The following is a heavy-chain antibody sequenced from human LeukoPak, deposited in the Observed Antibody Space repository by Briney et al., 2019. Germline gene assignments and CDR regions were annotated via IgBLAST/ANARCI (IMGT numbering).Heavy chain of an antibody. V-gene: IGHV3-7*01. Sequence: GGSLRLSCAASGFSFSSYWMSWVRQAPGKGLEWVANIKQDGSENYFVDSVKGRFTISRDNAKNSLYLQLNSLRDEDTAVYYCARVPAYYGSGSFDYWGQGTLVTVSS. J-gene: IGHJ4*02. CDR1: GFSFSSYW. CDR3: ARVPAYYGSGSFDY. D-gene: IGHD3-10*01. CDR2: IKQDGSEN.